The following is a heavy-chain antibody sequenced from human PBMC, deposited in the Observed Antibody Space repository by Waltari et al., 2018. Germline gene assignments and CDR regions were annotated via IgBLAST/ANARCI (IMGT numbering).Heavy chain of an antibody. CDR2: IYYSGST. J-gene: IGHJ4*02. V-gene: IGHV4-59*01. D-gene: IGHD1-20*01. CDR3: ARGVTPVGY. Sequence: QVQLQESGPGLVKPSETLSLTCTVSGGSISSYYWSWIRQPPGKGLEWIGYIYYSGSTNYTPTLKSRVTIAVDTSKNQFSLKLSSVTAADTAVYYCARGVTPVGYWGQGTLVTVSS. CDR1: GGSISSYY.